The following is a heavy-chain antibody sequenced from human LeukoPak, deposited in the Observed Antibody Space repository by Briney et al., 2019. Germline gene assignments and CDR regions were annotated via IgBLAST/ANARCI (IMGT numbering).Heavy chain of an antibody. J-gene: IGHJ3*01. CDR1: GFTFSSYG. V-gene: IGHV3-23*01. CDR3: TKDRREGYPRDSYDV. CDR2: IKNTGSTT. Sequence: GGSLRLSCEASGFTFSSYGMSWVRQAPGKGLEWVSSIKNTGSTTYYGDAVKGRFTISRDNSDNILYLQMNSLRAEDSALYHCTKDRREGYPRDSYDVWGQGTAVTVSS. D-gene: IGHD5-24*01.